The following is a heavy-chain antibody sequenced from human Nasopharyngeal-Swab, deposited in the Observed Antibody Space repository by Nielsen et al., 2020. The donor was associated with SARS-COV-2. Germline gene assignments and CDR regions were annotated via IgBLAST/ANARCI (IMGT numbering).Heavy chain of an antibody. Sequence: GGSLRLSCAASGFSVTDNYMNWVRQTPERGLEWVSVIYTGGRADYADYVWGRFTISRDSAKNVVYLQMNGMRVDDTAIYYYARVPDRFPSDSRGQMGDFDLWGQGTLVTVSP. CDR1: GFSVTDNY. D-gene: IGHD3-22*01. CDR3: ARVPDRFPSDSRGQMGDFDL. J-gene: IGHJ4*02. CDR2: IYTGGRA. V-gene: IGHV3-53*01.